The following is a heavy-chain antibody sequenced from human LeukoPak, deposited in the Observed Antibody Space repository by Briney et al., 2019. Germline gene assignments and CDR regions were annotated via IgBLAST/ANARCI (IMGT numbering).Heavy chain of an antibody. D-gene: IGHD3-10*01. CDR2: IYWDDEK. J-gene: IGHJ4*02. Sequence: SGPTLVKPTQTLTLTCSFSGFSLSTSGVGVGWIRQPPGKALEWIAFIYWDDEKRYSPSLKTRLTVSKDTSKNQVVLTMPNMDPVDTATYYCAHRISRLLYGSGSYFDYWGQGSLVTVSS. V-gene: IGHV2-5*02. CDR1: GFSLSTSGVG. CDR3: AHRISRLLYGSGSYFDY.